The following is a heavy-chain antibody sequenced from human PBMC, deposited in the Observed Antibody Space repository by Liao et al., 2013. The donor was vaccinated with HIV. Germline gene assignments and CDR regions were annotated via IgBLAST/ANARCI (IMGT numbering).Heavy chain of an antibody. J-gene: IGHJ3*02. CDR3: ARASGEDAFDI. Sequence: QVQLQESGPGLVKPSETLSLTCTVSGDSISSYYWGWIRQPPGKGLEWIGSIYYSGSTNNNLSLKSRVTISVDTSKNQFSLKLSSVTAADTAVYYCARASGEDAFDIWGQGDNGHRLF. CDR2: IYYSGST. D-gene: IGHD7-27*01. CDR1: GDSISSYY. V-gene: IGHV4-39*07.